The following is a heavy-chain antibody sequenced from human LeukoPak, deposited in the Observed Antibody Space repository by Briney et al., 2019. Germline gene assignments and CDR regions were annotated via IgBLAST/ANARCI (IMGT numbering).Heavy chain of an antibody. Sequence: PGGSLRLSCTASGFRFSGYSIHWVRRAPGKGLEWLSYISVSGTIHADSVMGRVTVSRDNAKNPLYLQMNSLRAEDTAVYYCARIRGSPLPISYMDVWGKGTTVTVSS. J-gene: IGHJ6*03. CDR2: ISVSGT. CDR1: GFRFSGYS. CDR3: ARIRGSPLPISYMDV. V-gene: IGHV3-48*04. D-gene: IGHD2-21*01.